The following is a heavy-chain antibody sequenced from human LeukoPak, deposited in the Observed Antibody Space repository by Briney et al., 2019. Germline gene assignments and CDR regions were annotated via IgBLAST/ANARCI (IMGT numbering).Heavy chain of an antibody. J-gene: IGHJ4*02. CDR2: IKRKNDGGAT. V-gene: IGHV3-15*01. Sequence: GGSLRLSCVVSGFTFTTAWLNWVRQAPGKGLEWVGRIKRKNDGGATDFAAPVKGRFSISRDDSKNTVYLQMNSLKTEDTALYYCVTESYYGFHYWGQGTLVTVSS. D-gene: IGHD3-10*01. CDR3: VTESYYGFHY. CDR1: GFTFTTAW.